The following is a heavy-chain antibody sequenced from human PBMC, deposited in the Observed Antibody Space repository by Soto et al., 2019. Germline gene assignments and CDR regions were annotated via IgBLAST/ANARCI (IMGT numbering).Heavy chain of an antibody. CDR2: ISSTTNYI. J-gene: IGHJ4*02. V-gene: IGHV3-21*06. CDR1: GCTFSRYS. Sequence: AGSLSLSCAASGCTFSRYSLDWGRQAPGKGLEWVSSISSTTNYIYYGDSMKGRFTISRDNAKNSRYLEMNSLSAEDTAVYYWARESEDLTTNFDYWGQGTLVTVSS. CDR3: ARESEDLTTNFDY.